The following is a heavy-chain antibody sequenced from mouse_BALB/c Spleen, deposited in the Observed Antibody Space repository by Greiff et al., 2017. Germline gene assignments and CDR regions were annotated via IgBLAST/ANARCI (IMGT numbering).Heavy chain of an antibody. D-gene: IGHD4-1*01. CDR3: ARDNTGTNAMDY. CDR2: ISSGGSYT. J-gene: IGHJ4*01. Sequence: EVQVVESGGGLVKPGGSLKLSCAASGFTFSSYAMSWVRQSPEKRLEWVAEISSGGSYTYYPDTVTGRFTISRDNAKNTLYLEMSSLRSEDTAMYYCARDNTGTNAMDYWGQGTSVTVSS. V-gene: IGHV5-9-4*01. CDR1: GFTFSSYA.